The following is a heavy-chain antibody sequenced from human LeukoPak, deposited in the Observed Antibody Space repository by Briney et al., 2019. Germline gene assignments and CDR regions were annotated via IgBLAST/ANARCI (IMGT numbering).Heavy chain of an antibody. CDR3: ARATGSNAFDI. D-gene: IGHD3-9*01. J-gene: IGHJ3*02. CDR2: ISSSSSYI. CDR1: GFTFSSYT. Sequence: GGSLRLSCAASGFTFSSYTMYWVRQAPGKGLEWVSSISSSSSYIYYADSLKGRFTISRDNAKNSLYLQMNSLRVEDTAVYYCARATGSNAFDIWGQGTMVTVSS. V-gene: IGHV3-21*01.